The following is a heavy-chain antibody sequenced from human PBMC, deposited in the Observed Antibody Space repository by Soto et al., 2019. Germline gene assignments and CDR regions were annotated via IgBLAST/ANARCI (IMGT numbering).Heavy chain of an antibody. V-gene: IGHV3-7*01. CDR2: IKQDGSED. CDR3: ARARSICSSSNCARQYYFDY. J-gene: IGHJ4*02. Sequence: GGSLRLSCAPSGFSFSNYWMSWVRQAPGKGLEWVANIKQDGSEDSYVDSGRGRLTISRDNAKNSLYLQMNSLRAEDTAVYYCARARSICSSSNCARQYYFDYWGQGTLVTVSS. D-gene: IGHD2-2*01. CDR1: GFSFSNYW.